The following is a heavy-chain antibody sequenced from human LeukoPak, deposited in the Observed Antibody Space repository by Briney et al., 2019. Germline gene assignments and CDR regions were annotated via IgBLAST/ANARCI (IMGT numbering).Heavy chain of an antibody. CDR1: GFTFSSYS. CDR2: ISTSSSTI. J-gene: IGHJ3*02. D-gene: IGHD5-12*01. CDR3: ARGGYSGYVTFDI. Sequence: GGSVRLSCGASGFTFSSYSMNWVRQAPGKGLEWVSFISTSSSTIYYADSVKGRFTISRDDAKNSLYLQMNSLRDEDTAVYYCARGGYSGYVTFDIWGQGTMVTVSS. V-gene: IGHV3-48*02.